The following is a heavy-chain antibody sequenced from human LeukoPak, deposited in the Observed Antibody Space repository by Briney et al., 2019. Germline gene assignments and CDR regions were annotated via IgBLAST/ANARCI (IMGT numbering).Heavy chain of an antibody. J-gene: IGHJ4*02. D-gene: IGHD3-10*01. V-gene: IGHV5-51*01. Sequence: GESLKISCKGSGYSFTSYWIGWVRQMPGKGLEWMGIIYPGDSDTRYSPSFQGQVTISADKSISTAYLQWSSLKASDTAMYYCAIITMVRGTMQYYFDYWGQGTLVTVSS. CDR3: AIITMVRGTMQYYFDY. CDR2: IYPGDSDT. CDR1: GYSFTSYW.